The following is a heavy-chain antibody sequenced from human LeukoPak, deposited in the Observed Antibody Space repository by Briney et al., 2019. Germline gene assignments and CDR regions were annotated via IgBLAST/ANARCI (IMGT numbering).Heavy chain of an antibody. D-gene: IGHD3-10*01. V-gene: IGHV3-48*02. Sequence: GGSLRLSCAASGFTFSSYSMNWVRQAPGKGLEWVSYIGSSSSTIYYADSVKVRFTISRDNAKNSLYLQMNSLRDEDTAVYYCARDGPDYYGSGTAPWAYWGQGTLVTVSS. J-gene: IGHJ4*02. CDR2: IGSSSSTI. CDR1: GFTFSSYS. CDR3: ARDGPDYYGSGTAPWAY.